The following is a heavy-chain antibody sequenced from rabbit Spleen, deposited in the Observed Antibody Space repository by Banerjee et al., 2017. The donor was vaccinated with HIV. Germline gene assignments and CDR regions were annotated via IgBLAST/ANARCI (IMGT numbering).Heavy chain of an antibody. CDR1: GFTLSSGYY. CDR3: ARDTGSSFSSYGMDL. J-gene: IGHJ6*01. Sequence: QSLEESGGGLIKPGASLTLTCTASGFTLSSGYYMCWVRQAPGKGLEWIACIIDGSSGTTYYANWAKGRFTISKTSSTTVTLQMTSLTVADTATYFCARDTGSSFSSYGMDLWGQGTLVTVS. D-gene: IGHD8-1*01. V-gene: IGHV1S40*01. CDR2: IIDGSSGTT.